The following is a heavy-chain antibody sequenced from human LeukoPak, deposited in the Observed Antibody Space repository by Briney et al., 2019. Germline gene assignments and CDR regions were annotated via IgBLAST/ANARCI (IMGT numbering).Heavy chain of an antibody. V-gene: IGHV3-33*06. J-gene: IGHJ6*03. CDR2: IWYDGSNK. Sequence: GGSLRLSCAASGFTFSSYGMHWVRQAPGKGLEWVAVIWYDGSNKYYADSVKGRFTISRDNSKNTLYLQMNSLRAEDTAVYYCAKYQQQPLRRYYIYYSMDVWGKGTTVTVSS. CDR3: AKYQQQPLRRYYIYYSMDV. CDR1: GFTFSSYG. D-gene: IGHD6-13*01.